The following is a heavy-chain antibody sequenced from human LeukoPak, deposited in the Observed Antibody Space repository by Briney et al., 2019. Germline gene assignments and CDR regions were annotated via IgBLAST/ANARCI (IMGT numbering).Heavy chain of an antibody. CDR1: GFIFSSYW. J-gene: IGHJ4*02. CDR2: MKYDGSEK. D-gene: IGHD6-13*01. Sequence: QPGGSLRLSCAASGFIFSSYWMTWVRQAPGKGLEWVANMKYDGSEKYYVDSVKGRFTISRDNAKNSLYLQMNSLRAEDTAVYYCARDIEAAGLFLDYWGQGTLVTVSS. CDR3: ARDIEAAGLFLDY. V-gene: IGHV3-7*01.